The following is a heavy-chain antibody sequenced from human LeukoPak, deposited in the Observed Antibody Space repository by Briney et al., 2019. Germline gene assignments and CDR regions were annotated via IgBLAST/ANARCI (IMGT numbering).Heavy chain of an antibody. J-gene: IGHJ6*02. V-gene: IGHV1-8*01. CDR3: ARTGDLDYYYYGMDV. CDR1: GYTFTSYD. D-gene: IGHD4-17*01. CDR2: MNPNSGNT. Sequence: ASVKVSCKASGYTFTSYDINWVRQATGQGLEWMGWMNPNSGNTGYAQKFQGRVTMTTDTSTSTAYMELRSLRSDDTAVYYCARTGDLDYYYYGMDVWGQGTTVTVSS.